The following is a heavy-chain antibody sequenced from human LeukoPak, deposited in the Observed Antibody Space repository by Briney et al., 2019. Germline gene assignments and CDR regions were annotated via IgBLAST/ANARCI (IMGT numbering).Heavy chain of an antibody. CDR1: GFTFSSYS. D-gene: IGHD3-3*01. V-gene: IGHV3-21*01. CDR2: ISSSSSYI. Sequence: GGSLGLSCAASGFTFSSYSMNWVRQAPGKGLEWVSSISSSSSYIYYADSVKGRFTISIDNAKNSLYLQMNSLRAEDTAVYYCAREITIFGDAFDVWGQGTMVTVSS. CDR3: AREITIFGDAFDV. J-gene: IGHJ3*01.